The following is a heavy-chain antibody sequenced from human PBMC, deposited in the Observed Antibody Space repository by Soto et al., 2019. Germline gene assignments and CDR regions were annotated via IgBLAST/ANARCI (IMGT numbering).Heavy chain of an antibody. CDR1: GYPVTAYY. Sequence: QLHLVQSGAVVKKPGASVTVSCSASGYPVTAYYMHWVRQAPGRGLEWMGGINPATGAAKYTQTFQGRVTMTRDTSTSTVFMELGGLTSEDTVVFYCARGGGVGVAGSAAFDMWGQGTVVTVSS. CDR3: ARGGGVGVAGSAAFDM. V-gene: IGHV1-2*05. CDR2: INPATGAA. D-gene: IGHD3-3*01. J-gene: IGHJ3*02.